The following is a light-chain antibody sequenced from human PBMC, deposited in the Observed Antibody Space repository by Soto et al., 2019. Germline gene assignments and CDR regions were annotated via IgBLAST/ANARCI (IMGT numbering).Light chain of an antibody. V-gene: IGLV2-11*01. J-gene: IGLJ2*01. CDR2: DVS. CDR3: CSYAGRDVV. CDR1: SSDVGGYNY. Sequence: QSVLTQPRSVSGSPGQSVTISCTGASSDVGGYNYVSWYQQHPGKAPKLMIYDVSKRPSGVPDRFSGSKSGNTASLTISGRQAEDEADYYCCSYAGRDVVFGGGTKLTVL.